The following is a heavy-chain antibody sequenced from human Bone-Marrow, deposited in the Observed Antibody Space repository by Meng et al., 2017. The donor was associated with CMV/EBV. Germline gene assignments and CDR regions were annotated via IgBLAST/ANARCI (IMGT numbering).Heavy chain of an antibody. D-gene: IGHD3-3*01. CDR3: ARDSRVDHPVLEWFFV. V-gene: IGHV1-46*01. CDR1: GYTFASYY. Sequence: GESLKISCKASGYTFASYYMHWVRQAPGQGLEWMGIINPSGGSTSYAQKFQGRVTMTRDTSTSRVYMELSSLRSEDTAVYYCARDSRVDHPVLEWFFVWGQGTLVTVSS. J-gene: IGHJ1*01. CDR2: INPSGGST.